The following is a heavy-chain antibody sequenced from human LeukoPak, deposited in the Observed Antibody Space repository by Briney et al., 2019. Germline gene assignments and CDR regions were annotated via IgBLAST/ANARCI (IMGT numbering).Heavy chain of an antibody. CDR2: IIPIFGTG. D-gene: IGHD3-22*01. V-gene: IGHV1-69*01. Sequence: GSSVKVSCKTSGGTFSTYAISWVRQAPGQGLEWMGGIIPIFGTGNYAQKFQGGVTITADESTSTAYMELSSLRSEDTAVYYCARGLGDSSGYYYSDYWGQGTLVTVSS. CDR1: GGTFSTYA. CDR3: ARGLGDSSGYYYSDY. J-gene: IGHJ4*02.